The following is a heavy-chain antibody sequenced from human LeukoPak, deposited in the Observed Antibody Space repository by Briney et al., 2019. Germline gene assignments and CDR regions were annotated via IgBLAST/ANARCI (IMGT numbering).Heavy chain of an antibody. CDR1: GGTFSSYA. CDR2: IIPIFGTA. D-gene: IGHD7-27*01. CDR3: ARDRRNWGYGNRSPYNWFDP. V-gene: IGHV1-69*13. Sequence: SVKVSCKASGGTFSSYAISRVRQAPGQGLEWMGGIIPIFGTANYAQKFQGRVTITADESTSTAYMELSSLRSEDTAVYYCARDRRNWGYGNRSPYNWFDPWGQGTLVTVSS. J-gene: IGHJ5*02.